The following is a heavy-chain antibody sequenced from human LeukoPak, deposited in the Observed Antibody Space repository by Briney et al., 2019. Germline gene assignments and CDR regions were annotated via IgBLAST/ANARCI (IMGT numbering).Heavy chain of an antibody. CDR3: ARGDYGSGNWFDP. CDR2: IYTSGST. J-gene: IGHJ5*02. Sequence: SETLSLTCAVYGGSFSGYYWSWIRQPAGKGLEWIGRIYTSGSTNYNPSLKSRVTISVDTSKNQFSLKLSSVTAADTAGYYCARGDYGSGNWFDPWGQGTLVTVSS. CDR1: GGSFSGYY. V-gene: IGHV4-59*10. D-gene: IGHD3-10*01.